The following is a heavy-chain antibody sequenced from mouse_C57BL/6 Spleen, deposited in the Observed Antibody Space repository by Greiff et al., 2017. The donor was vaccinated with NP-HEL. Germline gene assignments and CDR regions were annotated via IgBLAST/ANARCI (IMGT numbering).Heavy chain of an antibody. D-gene: IGHD2-3*01. CDR2: IYPGSGST. V-gene: IGHV1-55*01. J-gene: IGHJ1*03. CDR1: GYTFTSYW. Sequence: VQLQQPGAELVKPGASVKMSCKASGYTFTSYWITWVKQRPGPGLEWIGDIYPGSGSTNYNEKFKSKATLTVDTSSSTAYMQLSSLTSEDSAVYYCARRRFEGYSGYFDVWGTGTTVTVSS. CDR3: ARRRFEGYSGYFDV.